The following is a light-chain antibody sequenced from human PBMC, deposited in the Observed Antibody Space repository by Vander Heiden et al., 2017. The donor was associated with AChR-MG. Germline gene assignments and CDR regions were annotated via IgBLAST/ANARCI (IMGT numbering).Light chain of an antibody. CDR3: LLYFGGSRVV. CDR1: TGAVTSPYY. V-gene: IGLV7-43*01. CDR2: DIN. J-gene: IGLJ2*01. Sequence: QTVVTQEPSLPVSPGGTVTLTCASTTGAVTSPYYPTWFQQKPGQAPTSLLSDINKKSSWTPARFSGSLLGGKAALTLSGVQPEDEAAYYCLLYFGGSRVVFGGGTKLTVL.